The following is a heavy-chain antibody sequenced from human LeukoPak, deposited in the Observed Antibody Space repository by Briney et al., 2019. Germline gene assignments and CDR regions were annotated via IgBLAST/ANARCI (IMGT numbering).Heavy chain of an antibody. Sequence: GASVKVSCKASGCTFTDYYIHWVRQAPGQGLEFLGWMHPNSGDTTCAQKFQGRVTLTRDTSISTAYMELSRLRSDDTAVYYCSREDYWGQGTLVSVSS. J-gene: IGHJ4*02. CDR2: MHPNSGDT. CDR1: GCTFTDYY. CDR3: SREDY. V-gene: IGHV1-2*02.